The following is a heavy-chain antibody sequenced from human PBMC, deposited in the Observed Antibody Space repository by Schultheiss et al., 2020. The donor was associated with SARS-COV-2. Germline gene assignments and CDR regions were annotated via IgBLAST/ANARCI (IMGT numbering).Heavy chain of an antibody. J-gene: IGHJ4*02. CDR3: ASDMGGYDYPLGY. Sequence: GGSLRLSCAASGFTFRNYWMHWVRQIPGKGLVWVSRINSDGSSTSYADSVKGRFTISRDNAKNSLYLQMNSLRAEDTAVYYCASDMGGYDYPLGYWGQGTLVTVSS. D-gene: IGHD5-12*01. V-gene: IGHV3-74*01. CDR1: GFTFRNYW. CDR2: INSDGSST.